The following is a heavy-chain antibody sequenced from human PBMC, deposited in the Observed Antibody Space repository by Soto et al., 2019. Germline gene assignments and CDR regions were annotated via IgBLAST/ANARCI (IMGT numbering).Heavy chain of an antibody. CDR1: GYTFNKYP. CDR3: ARKDYYGSGIYYFDY. Sequence: QVQLVQSGPEVKEPGASVKVSCKASGYTFNKYPMHWVRQAPGQGLEWMGWINPANGDTGYSQKFQGRVTLTRDTSXXTAYMELSSLRSEDTAVYYCARKDYYGSGIYYFDYWGQGTLVPVSS. V-gene: IGHV1-3*01. D-gene: IGHD3-10*01. J-gene: IGHJ4*02. CDR2: INPANGDT.